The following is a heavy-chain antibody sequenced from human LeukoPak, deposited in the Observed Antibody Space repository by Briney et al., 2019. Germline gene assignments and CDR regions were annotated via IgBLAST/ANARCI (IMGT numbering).Heavy chain of an antibody. Sequence: SQTLSLTCALSGDSVSSNSAAWNWIRQSPSRGLEWLGRTYYRSKWYNDYAVSVKSRITINPDTSKNQFSLQLNSVTPEDTAVYYCARAREYSYGYDNYYYGMDVWGQGTTVTVSS. CDR1: GDSVSSNSAA. CDR2: TYYRSKWYN. J-gene: IGHJ6*02. CDR3: ARAREYSYGYDNYYYGMDV. V-gene: IGHV6-1*01. D-gene: IGHD5-18*01.